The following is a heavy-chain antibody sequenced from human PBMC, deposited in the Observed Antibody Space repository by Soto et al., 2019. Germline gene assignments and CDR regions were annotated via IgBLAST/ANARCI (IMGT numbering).Heavy chain of an antibody. CDR2: ISSNGGST. CDR3: ARGMYYDILTGSLLYGMDV. V-gene: IGHV3-64*01. CDR1: GFTFSSYA. J-gene: IGHJ6*02. D-gene: IGHD3-9*01. Sequence: GGSLRLSCAASGFTFSSYAMHWVRQAPGKGLEYVSAISSNGGSTYYANSVKGRFTISRDNSKNTLYLQMGSLRAEDMAVYYGARGMYYDILTGSLLYGMDVWGQGTTVTVSS.